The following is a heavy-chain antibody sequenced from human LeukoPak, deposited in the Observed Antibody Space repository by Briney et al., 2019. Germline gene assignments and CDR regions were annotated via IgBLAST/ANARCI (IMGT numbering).Heavy chain of an antibody. D-gene: IGHD2-2*01. Sequence: PGGSLRLSCAAPGFTFNSYTMNWVRQAPGKGLEWVSSISSSSGYIYYADSVKGRFTISRDNTKNSLYLQMNSLRVEDTAVYYCARSAIHYGMDVWGQGTTVTVSS. CDR3: ARSAIHYGMDV. CDR2: ISSSSGYI. V-gene: IGHV3-21*01. CDR1: GFTFNSYT. J-gene: IGHJ6*02.